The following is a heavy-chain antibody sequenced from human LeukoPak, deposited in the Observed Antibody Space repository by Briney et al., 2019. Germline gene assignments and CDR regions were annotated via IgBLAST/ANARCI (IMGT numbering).Heavy chain of an antibody. J-gene: IGHJ6*02. D-gene: IGHD2-21*02. CDR1: GGSMSSYY. Sequence: PSETLSLTCTVSGGSMSSYYWSWIRQPPGKGLEWIGYIYYSGSTNYNPSLKSRVTISVDTSKRQFSLRLTSVTAADTAVYYCARHLRVTQSYGMDVWGQGTTVTVSS. CDR3: ARHLRVTQSYGMDV. CDR2: IYYSGST. V-gene: IGHV4-59*08.